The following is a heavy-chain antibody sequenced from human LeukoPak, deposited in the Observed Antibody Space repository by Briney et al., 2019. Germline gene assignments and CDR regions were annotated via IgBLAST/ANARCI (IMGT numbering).Heavy chain of an antibody. J-gene: IGHJ4*02. CDR3: AKMGGSIAARPNYFDY. Sequence: GGSLRLSCAASGFTFSSYAMNWVRQAPGKGREWGSAISGRGGSTYYADSVKGRFTISRDNSKNTLYLQMNSLRAEDTAIYYCAKMGGSIAARPNYFDYWGQGTLVTVSS. V-gene: IGHV3-23*01. CDR1: GFTFSSYA. D-gene: IGHD6-6*01. CDR2: ISGRGGST.